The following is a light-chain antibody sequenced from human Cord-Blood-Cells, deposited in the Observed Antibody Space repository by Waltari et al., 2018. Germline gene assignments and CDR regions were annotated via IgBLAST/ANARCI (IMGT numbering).Light chain of an antibody. J-gene: IGKJ5*01. Sequence: EIVLTQSPGTLSLSPGERATLSCRASHSVSSSYLAWYQHKPGQAPRLLIYGASSRATVIPDRFSGSGSGTDFTLSISRLEPEDFAVYYCQQYGSSPPITFGQGTRLEIK. V-gene: IGKV3-20*01. CDR1: HSVSSSY. CDR2: GAS. CDR3: QQYGSSPPIT.